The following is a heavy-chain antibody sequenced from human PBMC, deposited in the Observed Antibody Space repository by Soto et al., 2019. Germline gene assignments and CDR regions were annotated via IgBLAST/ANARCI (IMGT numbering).Heavy chain of an antibody. D-gene: IGHD3-3*01. V-gene: IGHV1-18*01. CDR2: ISAYNGNT. J-gene: IGHJ6*02. CDR1: GYTFTSYG. Sequence: ASVKVSCKASGYTFTSYGISWVRQAPGQGLEWMGWISAYNGNTNYAQKLQGRVTMTTDTSTSTAYMELRSLRSDDTAVYYCARDRGVVTSTLYYSSYGMDVWCQGPTVTVSS. CDR3: ARDRGVVTSTLYYSSYGMDV.